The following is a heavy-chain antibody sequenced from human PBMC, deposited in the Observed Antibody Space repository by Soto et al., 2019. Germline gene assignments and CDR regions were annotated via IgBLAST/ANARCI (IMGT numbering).Heavy chain of an antibody. CDR3: AGDNPPGDPISSYYYYGMDV. CDR1: GGSVSSNSYY. V-gene: IGHV4-61*01. D-gene: IGHD2-21*01. J-gene: IGHJ6*02. CDR2: IYYSGST. Sequence: SETLSLTCTVSGGSVSSNSYYWNWIRQPPGKGLEWIGYIYYSGSTNYNPSLKSRVTISVDTAKNQFSLKLSSVTAADTAVYYCAGDNPPGDPISSYYYYGMDVWGQGTTVTVSS.